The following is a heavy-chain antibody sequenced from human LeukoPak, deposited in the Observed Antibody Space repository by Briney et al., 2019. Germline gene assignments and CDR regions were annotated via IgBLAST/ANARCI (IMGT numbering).Heavy chain of an antibody. CDR3: ARYTTDTYYYDSSGLRTDY. V-gene: IGHV4-30-4*01. D-gene: IGHD3-22*01. CDR2: IYYSGST. Sequence: PSETLSLTCTVSGGSISSGDYYWSWIRQPPGKGLEWIGYIYYSGSTYYNPSLKSRVTISVDTSKNQFSLKLSSVTAADTAVYYCARYTTDTYYYDSSGLRTDYWGQGTLVAVSS. CDR1: GGSISSGDYY. J-gene: IGHJ4*02.